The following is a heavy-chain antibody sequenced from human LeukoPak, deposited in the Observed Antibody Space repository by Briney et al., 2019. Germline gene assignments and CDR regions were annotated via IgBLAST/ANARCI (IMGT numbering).Heavy chain of an antibody. J-gene: IGHJ4*02. D-gene: IGHD2-21*01. CDR3: ASGVAFDY. Sequence: GGSLRLSCAASEFTLRNYWMSWVRQAPGKGLEWVATIKEDGSEKYYVDSVKGRFTISRENAKNSLYLQMNRLRVEDTALYYCASGVAFDYWGQGTLVTVSS. V-gene: IGHV3-7*01. CDR2: IKEDGSEK. CDR1: EFTLRNYW.